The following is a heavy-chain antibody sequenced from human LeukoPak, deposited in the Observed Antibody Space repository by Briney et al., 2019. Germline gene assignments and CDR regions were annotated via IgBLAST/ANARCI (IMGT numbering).Heavy chain of an antibody. CDR1: GGSISSYY. Sequence: SETLSLTCTVSGGSISSYYWSWIRQPPGKGLEWIGYIYTTGSTNYNPSLKSRVTISVDTSENQFSLKLSSVTAPDTAVYYCARHAGPYNWNYGFFDYWGQGTLVTVSS. D-gene: IGHD1-7*01. V-gene: IGHV4-4*09. CDR3: ARHAGPYNWNYGFFDY. CDR2: IYTTGST. J-gene: IGHJ4*02.